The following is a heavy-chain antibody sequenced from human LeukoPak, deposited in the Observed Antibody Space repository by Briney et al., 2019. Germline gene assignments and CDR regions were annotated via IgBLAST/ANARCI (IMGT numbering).Heavy chain of an antibody. V-gene: IGHV4-34*01. CDR2: INHGGST. CDR3: ARGVGDFWSGAPNWFDP. Sequence: PSETLSLTCAVYGGSFSGSYWSWIRQPPGKGLEWIGEINHGGSTNYGPSLKSRVTLSVDTSKSQFSLKLSSVTAADTAVYYCARGVGDFWSGAPNWFDPWGQGTLVTVSS. CDR1: GGSFSGSY. D-gene: IGHD3-3*01. J-gene: IGHJ5*02.